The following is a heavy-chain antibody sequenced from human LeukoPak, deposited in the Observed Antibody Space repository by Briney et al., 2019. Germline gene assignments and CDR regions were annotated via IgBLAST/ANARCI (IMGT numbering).Heavy chain of an antibody. CDR2: INPNSGDT. CDR3: ARDPTHYYDSSGYQDSFDY. Sequence: ASVKVSCKASAYTFTDYYVHWVRQAPGQGLEWMGWINPNSGDTLYAQKFQGRVTMTRDTSISTAYMELSRLRSDDTAVFYCARDPTHYYDSSGYQDSFDYWGQGPLVTVSS. V-gene: IGHV1-2*02. D-gene: IGHD3-22*01. CDR1: AYTFTDYY. J-gene: IGHJ4*02.